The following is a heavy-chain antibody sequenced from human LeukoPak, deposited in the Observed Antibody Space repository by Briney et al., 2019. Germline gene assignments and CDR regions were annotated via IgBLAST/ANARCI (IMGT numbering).Heavy chain of an antibody. J-gene: IGHJ3*02. V-gene: IGHV1-8*03. CDR3: ARVKAAYAWGSYRGLDAFDI. CDR1: GYTFTSYD. D-gene: IGHD3-16*02. Sequence: ASVKVSCKASGYTFTSYDINWVRQATGQGLEWMGWMNPNSGNTGYAQKFQGRVTITRNTSISTAYIELSSLRSEDTAVYYCARVKAAYAWGSYRGLDAFDIWGQGTMVTVSS. CDR2: MNPNSGNT.